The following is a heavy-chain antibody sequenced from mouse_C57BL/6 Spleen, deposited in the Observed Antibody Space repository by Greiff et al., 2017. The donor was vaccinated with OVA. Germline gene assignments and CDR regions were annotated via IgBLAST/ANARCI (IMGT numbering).Heavy chain of an antibody. CDR3: ARKAYYSNSREAMDY. D-gene: IGHD2-5*01. Sequence: QVQLQQSGPELVKPGASVKISCKASGYAFSSSWMNWVKQRPGKGLEWIGRIYPGDGDTNYNGKFKGKATLTADKSSSTAYMQLSSLTSEDSAVYFCARKAYYSNSREAMDYWGQGTSVTVSS. J-gene: IGHJ4*01. V-gene: IGHV1-82*01. CDR2: IYPGDGDT. CDR1: GYAFSSSW.